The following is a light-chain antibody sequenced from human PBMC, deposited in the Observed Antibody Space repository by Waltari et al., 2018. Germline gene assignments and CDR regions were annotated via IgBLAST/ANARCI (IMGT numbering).Light chain of an antibody. Sequence: CRASQRFSDYLAWSQQKPGRAPRRLIDGAPNRATGIPARFSGSGSGTDFTLTISSLEPEDSAIYYCQQRSNWPLTFGGGTKVEIK. CDR2: GAP. CDR3: QQRSNWPLT. CDR1: QRFSDY. V-gene: IGKV3-11*01. J-gene: IGKJ4*01.